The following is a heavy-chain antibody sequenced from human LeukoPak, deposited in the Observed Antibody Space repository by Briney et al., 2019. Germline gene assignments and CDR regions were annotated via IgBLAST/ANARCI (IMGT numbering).Heavy chain of an antibody. V-gene: IGHV3-7*01. CDR2: IDQNGYEK. Sequence: GGSLRLSCAASRFTFSNYWMNWARQAPGKGLEWVANIDQNGYEKHFGASVKGRFTISRDNAKNSVFLEMNTLRVEDTAVYYCARGTNAYPGTDYWGQGTLVTVSS. CDR1: RFTFSNYW. D-gene: IGHD1-14*01. CDR3: ARGTNAYPGTDY. J-gene: IGHJ4*02.